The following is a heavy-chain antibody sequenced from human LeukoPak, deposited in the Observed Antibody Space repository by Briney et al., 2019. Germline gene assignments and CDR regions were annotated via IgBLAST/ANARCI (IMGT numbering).Heavy chain of an antibody. CDR1: GGSISSGSYY. CDR2: IYTSGST. J-gene: IGHJ5*02. D-gene: IGHD3-16*02. CDR3: ARRLRYYDYVWGSYRYHWFDP. Sequence: PSETLSLTCTVSGGSISSGSYYWSWIRQPAGKGLEWIGRIYTSGSTNYNPSLKSRVTISVDTSKNQFSLKLSSVTAADTAVYYCARRLRYYDYVWGSYRYHWFDPWGQGTLVTVSS. V-gene: IGHV4-61*02.